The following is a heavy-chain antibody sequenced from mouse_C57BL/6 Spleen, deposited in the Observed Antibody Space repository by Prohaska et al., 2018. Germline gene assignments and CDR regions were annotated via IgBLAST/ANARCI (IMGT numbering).Heavy chain of an antibody. CDR1: TFTDYY. Sequence: TFTDYYMNRVKQSHGKRLEWIGVINPYNGGTSYNQKFKGKATLTVDKSSSTAYMELNSLTSEDSAVYYCARGGVWNYYGSDYAMDYCRPGPSYPLSS. D-gene: IGHD1-1*01. V-gene: IGHV1-19*01. CDR2: INPYNGGT. CDR3: ARGGVWNYYGSDYAMDY. J-gene: IGHJ4*01.